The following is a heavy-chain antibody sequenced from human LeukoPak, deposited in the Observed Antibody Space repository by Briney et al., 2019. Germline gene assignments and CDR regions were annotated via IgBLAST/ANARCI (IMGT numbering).Heavy chain of an antibody. V-gene: IGHV1-18*01. J-gene: IGHJ6*03. CDR1: GYTFTGYG. CDR2: ISAYNGNT. D-gene: IGHD6-19*01. CDR3: ARSDSSGWYGGYYYYYMDV. Sequence: ASVKVSCKASGYTFTGYGITWVRQAPGQGLEWMGWISAYNGNTNYAQKLQGRVTMTTDTSTSTAYMELRSLRSDDTAVYYCARSDSSGWYGGYYYYYMDVWGKGTTVTVSS.